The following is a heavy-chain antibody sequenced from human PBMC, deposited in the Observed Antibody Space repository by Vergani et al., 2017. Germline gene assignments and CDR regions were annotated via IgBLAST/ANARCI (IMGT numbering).Heavy chain of an antibody. CDR1: GGTFSSYA. Sequence: QVQLVQSGAEVKKPGSSVKVSCKASGGTFSSYAISWVRQAPGQGLEWMGGIIPIFGTANYAQKFQGRVTITADESTSTAYMELSSLRSEDTAVYYCARDLADYDILTGYLNYYYYYMDVWGKGTTVTVSS. D-gene: IGHD3-9*01. V-gene: IGHV1-69*01. CDR3: ARDLADYDILTGYLNYYYYYMDV. J-gene: IGHJ6*03. CDR2: IIPIFGTA.